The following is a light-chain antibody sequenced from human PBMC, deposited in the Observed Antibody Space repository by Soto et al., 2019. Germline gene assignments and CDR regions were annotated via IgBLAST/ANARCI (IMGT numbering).Light chain of an antibody. CDR1: QSVSSY. CDR2: GAS. Sequence: EIVLTQSPATLSLSPGERATLSCSASQSVSSYLAWYQQKPGQAPRLLIYGASTRATGIPARFSGSGSGTEFTLTISSLQSEDFAVYYCQHYNYWPYTFGQGTKV. CDR3: QHYNYWPYT. J-gene: IGKJ2*01. V-gene: IGKV3-15*01.